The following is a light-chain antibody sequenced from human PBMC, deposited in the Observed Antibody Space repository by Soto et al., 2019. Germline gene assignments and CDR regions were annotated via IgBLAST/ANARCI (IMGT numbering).Light chain of an antibody. CDR1: QSVSIN. J-gene: IGKJ5*01. CDR2: DAS. Sequence: EIVVTLSPATLSISPGQRATLYCMGSQSVSINLAWYQQNPGQAPRLLIYDASTRAPGIPARFSGSGSGTEFTLTISSLQSEDFAVYYCQQYNDWPPITFGQGTRLEIK. CDR3: QQYNDWPPIT. V-gene: IGKV3-15*01.